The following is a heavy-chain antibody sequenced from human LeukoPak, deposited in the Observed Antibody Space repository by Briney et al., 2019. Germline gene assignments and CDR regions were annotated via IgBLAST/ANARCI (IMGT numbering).Heavy chain of an antibody. D-gene: IGHD3-3*01. Sequence: GASVKVSCKASGYTFTSYYMHWVRQAPGQGLEWMGGINPSGGSTTYAQSFQGRVTMTRDTSTSTAYMELSSLRSEDTAVYYCARAGITIFGVDSGFDYWGQGTLVTVSS. CDR1: GYTFTSYY. CDR2: INPSGGST. CDR3: ARAGITIFGVDSGFDY. J-gene: IGHJ4*02. V-gene: IGHV1-46*01.